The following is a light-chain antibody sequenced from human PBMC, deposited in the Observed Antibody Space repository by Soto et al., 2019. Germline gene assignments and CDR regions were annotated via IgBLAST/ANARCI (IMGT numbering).Light chain of an antibody. CDR1: SSNIGAGYD. CDR2: GNS. J-gene: IGLJ3*02. Sequence: QSVLTQPPSVSGAPGQRVTISCTGSSSNIGAGYDVHWYQQLPGTAPKLLIYGNSNRPSGVPDRFSGSKSGTSASPAITGLQAEDEADYYCQSYDSSLSGLWVFGGGTKVTVL. V-gene: IGLV1-40*01. CDR3: QSYDSSLSGLWV.